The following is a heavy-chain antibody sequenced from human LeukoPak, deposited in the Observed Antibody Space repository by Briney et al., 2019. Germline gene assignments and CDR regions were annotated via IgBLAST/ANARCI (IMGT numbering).Heavy chain of an antibody. CDR1: GFTFSSYS. J-gene: IGHJ3*02. Sequence: GGSLRLSCAASGFTFSSYSMNWVRQAPGKGLEWVSSISSSSSYIYYADSVKGRFTISRDNAKNSLYLQMNSLRAEDTALYYCAREADSHIDAFDIWGQGTMVTVSS. V-gene: IGHV3-21*04. CDR2: ISSSSSYI. CDR3: AREADSHIDAFDI. D-gene: IGHD2-15*01.